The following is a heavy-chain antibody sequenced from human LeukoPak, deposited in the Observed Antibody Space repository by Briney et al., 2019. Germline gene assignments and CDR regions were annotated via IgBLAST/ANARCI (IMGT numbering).Heavy chain of an antibody. J-gene: IGHJ3*02. V-gene: IGHV3-21*01. CDR1: VFSFSSHS. D-gene: IGHD2-2*01. Sequence: GWSLRLSCVACVFSFSSHSMNWVRQAPATGLEWVSSISSSSSYIYYADSVKGRFTISRDNAKNSLYLQMNSLRAEDTAVYHCARVRGLSSTGVGAFDIWGQGTMVTVSS. CDR2: ISSSSSYI. CDR3: ARVRGLSSTGVGAFDI.